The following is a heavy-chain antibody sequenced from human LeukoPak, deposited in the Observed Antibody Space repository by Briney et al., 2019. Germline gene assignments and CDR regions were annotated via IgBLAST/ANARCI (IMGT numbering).Heavy chain of an antibody. CDR2: INHSGST. Sequence: SETLSLTCAVYGGSFSGYYWSWIRQPPGKELEWIGEINHSGSTNYNPSLKSRVTISVDTSKNQFSPKLSSVTAADTAVYYCASSYGRIWGQGTLVTVSS. J-gene: IGHJ4*02. CDR1: GGSFSGYY. D-gene: IGHD5-18*01. V-gene: IGHV4-34*01. CDR3: ASSYGRI.